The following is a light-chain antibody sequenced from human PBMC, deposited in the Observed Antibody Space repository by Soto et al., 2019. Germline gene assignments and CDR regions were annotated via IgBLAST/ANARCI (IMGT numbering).Light chain of an antibody. Sequence: QSVLTQPPSASGTTGQRVTISCSGSSSNIGSNYVYWYQQLPGTAPKLLIYRNNQRPSGVPDRFSGSKSGTSASLAISGLRSEDEADYYCAAWDDSLSAPYVFGTGTKVTVL. CDR3: AAWDDSLSAPYV. V-gene: IGLV1-47*01. J-gene: IGLJ1*01. CDR1: SSNIGSNY. CDR2: RNN.